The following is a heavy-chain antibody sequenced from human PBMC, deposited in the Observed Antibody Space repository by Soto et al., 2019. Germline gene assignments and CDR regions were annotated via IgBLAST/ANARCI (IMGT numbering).Heavy chain of an antibody. D-gene: IGHD1-26*01. Sequence: QVQLVESGGGVVQPGRSLRLSCAASGFTFSSYGMHWVRQAPGKGLEWVAVIWYDGSNKYYADSVKGRFTISRDNSKNTQYLQMNSLRAEDTAVYYCARASGTIQADAFDIWGQGTMVTVSS. J-gene: IGHJ3*02. CDR3: ARASGTIQADAFDI. CDR1: GFTFSSYG. CDR2: IWYDGSNK. V-gene: IGHV3-33*01.